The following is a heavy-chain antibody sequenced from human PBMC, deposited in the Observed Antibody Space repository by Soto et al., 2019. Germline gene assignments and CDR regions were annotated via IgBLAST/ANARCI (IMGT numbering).Heavy chain of an antibody. CDR2: ISWNGGSI. CDR3: AKDTSLLVVAATGSFDY. CDR1: GFTFDDYA. D-gene: IGHD2-15*01. Sequence: EVQLVESGGGLVQPGRSLRLSCAASGFTFDDYAMHWVRQAPRKGLEWVSGISWNGGSIGYADSVKGRFTISRDNAKNCLYLQMNSLRAEDTALYYCAKDTSLLVVAATGSFDYWGQGTLVTVSS. V-gene: IGHV3-9*01. J-gene: IGHJ4*02.